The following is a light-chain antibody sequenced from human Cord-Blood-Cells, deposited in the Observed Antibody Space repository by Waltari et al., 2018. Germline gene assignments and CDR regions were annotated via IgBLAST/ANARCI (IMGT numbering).Light chain of an antibody. CDR1: NSDVGSYNL. J-gene: IGLJ1*01. CDR2: EGS. V-gene: IGLV2-23*01. Sequence: QFALTQPASVSGSPGKSITISCTGTNSDVGSYNLVSWYQQHPAKAPKLMIYEGSKRASGVSNRFSGSKSGNTASLTISGLQAEDEADYYCCSYAGSSTYVFGTGTKVTVL. CDR3: CSYAGSSTYV.